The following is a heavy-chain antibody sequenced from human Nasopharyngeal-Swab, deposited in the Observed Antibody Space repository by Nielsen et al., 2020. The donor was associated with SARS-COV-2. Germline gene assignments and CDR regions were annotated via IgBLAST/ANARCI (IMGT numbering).Heavy chain of an antibody. CDR3: AKESSDWFPYYYYMDV. J-gene: IGHJ6*03. D-gene: IGHD3-9*01. V-gene: IGHV3-11*01. CDR1: GFTFSDYY. Sequence: GGSLRLSCAASGFTFSDYYMSWIRQAPGKGLEWVSYISSTGAIIYYADSVKGRFTISRDNPKNTLYLQMNSLRAEDTAVYYCAKESSDWFPYYYYMDVWGKGTTVTVSS. CDR2: ISSTGAII.